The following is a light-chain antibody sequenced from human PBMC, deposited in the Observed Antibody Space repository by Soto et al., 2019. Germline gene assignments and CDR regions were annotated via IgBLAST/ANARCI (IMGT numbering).Light chain of an antibody. J-gene: IGLJ2*01. CDR1: SSDVGGYNY. CDR3: SSFASNNNLV. V-gene: IGLV2-8*01. CDR2: EVS. Sequence: QSALTQPASASGSPGQSVTISCTGTSSDVGGYNYVSWYQQHPGKAPKLMISEVSKRPSGVPDRFSGSKSGNTASLTVSWLQAEDEADYYCSSFASNNNLVFGGGTKLTV.